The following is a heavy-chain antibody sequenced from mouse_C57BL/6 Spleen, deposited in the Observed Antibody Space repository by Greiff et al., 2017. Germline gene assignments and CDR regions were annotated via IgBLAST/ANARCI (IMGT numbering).Heavy chain of an antibody. Sequence: QVQLQQSGAELVRPGASVTLSCKASGYTFTDYEMHWVKQTPVHGLEWIGAIDPETGGTDYNQKFKGKAILTADKSSSTAYMELRSLTSEDSAVYYCTRGFSYAMDYWGQGASVTVSS. CDR2: IDPETGGT. V-gene: IGHV1-15*01. CDR1: GYTFTDYE. J-gene: IGHJ4*01. CDR3: TRGFSYAMDY.